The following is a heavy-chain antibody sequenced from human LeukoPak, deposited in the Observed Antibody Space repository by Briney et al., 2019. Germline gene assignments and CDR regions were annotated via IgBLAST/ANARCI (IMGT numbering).Heavy chain of an antibody. CDR1: GGSISDYY. V-gene: IGHV4-59*01. D-gene: IGHD3-3*01. CDR2: IYYQGTT. CDR3: ASWRAGYFDY. Sequence: SETLSLTCTVSGGSISDYYWTWIRQPPGKGLKWIGYIYYQGTTNYNPSLRSRVTISVDTSTSHFSLKLSSVTAADTAFYYCASWRAGYFDYWGPRMLVTVSS. J-gene: IGHJ4*02.